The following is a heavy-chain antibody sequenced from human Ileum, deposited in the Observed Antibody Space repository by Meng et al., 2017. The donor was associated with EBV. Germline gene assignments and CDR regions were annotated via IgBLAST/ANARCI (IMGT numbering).Heavy chain of an antibody. J-gene: IGHJ4*02. D-gene: IGHD6-19*01. Sequence: QVQLQEAGLGLVRPSESLSLTCSVSGGSVSSGGNYWSWIRQPPGKGLEWIGYIYNSGSTNYNPSLKSRVTISVDTSKNQFSLKLSSVTAADTAVYYCARDGYSSGSDWGQGTLVTVSS. CDR2: IYNSGST. CDR1: GGSVSSGGNY. V-gene: IGHV4-61*08. CDR3: ARDGYSSGSD.